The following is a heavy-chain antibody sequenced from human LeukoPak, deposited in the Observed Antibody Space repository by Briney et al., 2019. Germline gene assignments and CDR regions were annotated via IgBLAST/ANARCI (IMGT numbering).Heavy chain of an antibody. CDR1: GYTFTSYG. V-gene: IGHV1-18*01. CDR2: ISAYNGNT. CDR3: ARESEGYYYDSSGILGDY. D-gene: IGHD3-22*01. J-gene: IGHJ4*02. Sequence: ASVKVSCKASGYTFTSYGISWVRQAPGQGLEWRGWISAYNGNTNYAQKLQGRVTMTTDTSTSTAYMELRSLRSDDTAVYYCARESEGYYYDSSGILGDYWGQGTLVTVSS.